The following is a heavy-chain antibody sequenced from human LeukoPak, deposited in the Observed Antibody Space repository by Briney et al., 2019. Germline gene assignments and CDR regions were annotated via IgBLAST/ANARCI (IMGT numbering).Heavy chain of an antibody. CDR1: GGSINTYY. J-gene: IGHJ4*02. D-gene: IGHD1-14*01. Sequence: KPSETLSLTCTVSGGSINTYYWSWIRQPPGKGLEWIGYIYYSGSTNYNPSLKSRVTISVDTSKNQFSLRLSSVTAADTAVYYCARHGTISSESYFDYWGQGALVTVSS. CDR3: ARHGTISSESYFDY. CDR2: IYYSGST. V-gene: IGHV4-59*08.